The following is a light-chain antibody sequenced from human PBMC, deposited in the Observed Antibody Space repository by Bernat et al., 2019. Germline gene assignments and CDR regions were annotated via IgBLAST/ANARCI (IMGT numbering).Light chain of an antibody. CDR3: QQYNNWPRT. CDR2: GAS. Sequence: EMVLTQSPGTLSLSPGESVSLSCRASQSVSSNLAWYQQKPGQAPRLLIYGASTRATGIPARFSGSGSGTEFTLTISSLQSEDFAVYYCQQYNNWPRTFGQGTKVEIK. V-gene: IGKV3-15*01. J-gene: IGKJ1*01. CDR1: QSVSSN.